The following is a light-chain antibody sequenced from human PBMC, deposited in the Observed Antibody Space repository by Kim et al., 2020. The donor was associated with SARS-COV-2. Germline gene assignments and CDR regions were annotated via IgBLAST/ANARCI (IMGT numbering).Light chain of an antibody. CDR3: SAWDSSISAWV. V-gene: IGLV10-54*01. CDR2: RNN. Sequence: GLTQPPSVSKGLRQTATLTCTGNSNNVGNQGAAWLQQHQGHPPKLLSYRNNNRPSGISERLSASRSGNTASLTITGLQPEDEADYYCSAWDSSISAWVFGGGTQLTVL. CDR1: SNNVGNQG. J-gene: IGLJ3*02.